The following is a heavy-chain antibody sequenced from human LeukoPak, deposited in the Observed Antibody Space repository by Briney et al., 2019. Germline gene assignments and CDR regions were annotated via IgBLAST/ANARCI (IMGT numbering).Heavy chain of an antibody. CDR3: ARDSTYSGSDHDAFDI. J-gene: IGHJ3*02. Sequence: SETLSLTCAVSGGSISSGGYSWSWIRQPPGKGLEWIGYIYHSGSTYYNPSLKSRVTISVDRSKNQFSLKLSSVTAADTAVYYCARDSTYSGSDHDAFDIWGQGTMVTVSS. D-gene: IGHD1-26*01. CDR1: GGSISSGGYS. V-gene: IGHV4-30-2*01. CDR2: IYHSGST.